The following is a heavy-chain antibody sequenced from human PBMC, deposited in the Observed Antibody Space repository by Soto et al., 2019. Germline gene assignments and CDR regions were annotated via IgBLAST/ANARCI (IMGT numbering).Heavy chain of an antibody. CDR2: ISGSGGST. CDR3: AKTSAYCCGDCPIRKYYFDY. Sequence: HPGGSLRLSCAASGFTFSSYAMSWVRQAPGKGLEWVSAISGSGGSTYYADSVKGRFTISRDNSKNTLYLQMNSLRAEDTVVYYCAKTSAYCCGDCPIRKYYFDYWGQGTLITVAS. V-gene: IGHV3-23*01. J-gene: IGHJ4*02. D-gene: IGHD2-21*02. CDR1: GFTFSSYA.